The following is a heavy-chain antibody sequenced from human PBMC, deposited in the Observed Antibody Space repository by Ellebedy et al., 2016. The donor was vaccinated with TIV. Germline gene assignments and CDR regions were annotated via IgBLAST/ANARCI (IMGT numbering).Heavy chain of an antibody. CDR2: MNPNSGNT. CDR1: GYTFTSYD. Sequence: ASVKVSXXASGYTFTSYDINWVRQATGQGLEWMGWMNPNSGNTGYAQKFQGRVTMTRNTSISTAYMELSSLRSEDTAVYYCARGDHDAVAREVDYWGQGTLVTVSS. J-gene: IGHJ4*02. D-gene: IGHD5-12*01. V-gene: IGHV1-8*01. CDR3: ARGDHDAVAREVDY.